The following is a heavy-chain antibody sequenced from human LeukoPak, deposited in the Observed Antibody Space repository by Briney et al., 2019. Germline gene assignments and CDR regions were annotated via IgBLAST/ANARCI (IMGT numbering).Heavy chain of an antibody. CDR1: GYTFTGYY. J-gene: IGHJ4*02. V-gene: IGHV1-2*02. Sequence: ASVKVSCEASGYTFTGYYMHWVRQAPGQGLEWMGWINPNSGGTNYAQKFQGRVTMTRDTSISTAYMELSRLRSDDTAVYYCASNTGSDSSGYAYWGQGTLVTVSS. CDR2: INPNSGGT. CDR3: ASNTGSDSSGYAY. D-gene: IGHD3-22*01.